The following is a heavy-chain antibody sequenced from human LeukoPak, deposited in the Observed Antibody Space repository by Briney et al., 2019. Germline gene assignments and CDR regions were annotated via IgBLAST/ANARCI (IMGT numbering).Heavy chain of an antibody. Sequence: GGSLRLSCAASGFTFSSYWMSWVRQAPGKGLEWVANIKPDGSEKYYVDSVKGRFTISRDNAKNSLYLQMNSLRAEDTAVYYCARATLRFLEWFPDYWGQGTLVTVSS. V-gene: IGHV3-7*04. CDR1: GFTFSSYW. CDR2: IKPDGSEK. J-gene: IGHJ4*02. CDR3: ARATLRFLEWFPDY. D-gene: IGHD3-3*01.